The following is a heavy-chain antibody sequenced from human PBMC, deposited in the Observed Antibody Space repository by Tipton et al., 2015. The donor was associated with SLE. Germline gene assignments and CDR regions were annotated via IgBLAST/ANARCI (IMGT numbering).Heavy chain of an antibody. D-gene: IGHD4-11*01. Sequence: SLRLSCVASGFSFSCYWMSWVRQVPGKGLEWVANMNQDGNEKYYVDSVNGRYTISRDNAKNPLFLQMISLRAEDTAVYYCAGEDHSTYICWGQGTLLTVSS. CDR1: GFSFSCYW. CDR2: MNQDGNEK. CDR3: AGEDHSTYIC. V-gene: IGHV3-7*01. J-gene: IGHJ4*02.